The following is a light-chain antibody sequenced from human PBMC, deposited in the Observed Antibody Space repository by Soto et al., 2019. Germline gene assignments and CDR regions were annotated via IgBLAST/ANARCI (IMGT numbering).Light chain of an antibody. Sequence: DIQMTQAPSTLSPSVGDRVTITCRASQSINNWSAWYQEKPGKAPDVLIYNASSLESGVPSRLGGSGSGTEFTLSISSLQPDDFAPYYCQHCNTSSWTFGQGTKVEIK. V-gene: IGKV1-5*01. CDR2: NAS. J-gene: IGKJ1*01. CDR1: QSINNW. CDR3: QHCNTSSWT.